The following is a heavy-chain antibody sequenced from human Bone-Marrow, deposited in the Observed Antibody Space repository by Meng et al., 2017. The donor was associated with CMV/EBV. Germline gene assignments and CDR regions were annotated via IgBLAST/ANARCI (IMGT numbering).Heavy chain of an antibody. V-gene: IGHV1-69*05. CDR3: ARGYCSGGSCYGYYYGMDV. Sequence: SVKVSCKASGGTFSSYAISWVRQAPGQGLEWMGGIIPIFGTANYAQKFQGSVTITTDESTSTAYMELSSLRSEDTAVYYCARGYCSGGSCYGYYYGMDVWGQGTTVTVSS. J-gene: IGHJ6*02. CDR2: IIPIFGTA. D-gene: IGHD2-15*01. CDR1: GGTFSSYA.